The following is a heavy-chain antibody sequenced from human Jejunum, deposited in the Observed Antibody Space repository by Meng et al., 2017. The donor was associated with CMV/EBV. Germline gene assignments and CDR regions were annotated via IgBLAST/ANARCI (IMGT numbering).Heavy chain of an antibody. V-gene: IGHV3-53*01. D-gene: IGHD1-1*01. J-gene: IGHJ6*02. Sequence: SYQMSWVRQAPGRGLEWVSYIYAGAGADYADSVKGRFTISRDNSRNTVYLQMNNLRAEDTAVYYCTSARLEAIRGYFYHHGMDVWGPGTTVNVSS. CDR2: IYAGAGA. CDR3: TSARLEAIRGYFYHHGMDV. CDR1: SYQ.